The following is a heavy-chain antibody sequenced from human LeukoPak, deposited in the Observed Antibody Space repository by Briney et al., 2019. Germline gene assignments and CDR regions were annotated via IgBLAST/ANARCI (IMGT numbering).Heavy chain of an antibody. CDR2: VYYSGST. CDR3: ARSELLWFGGVNSGFDY. CDR1: GGSTSSYY. Sequence: PSETLSLTCTVSGGSTSSYYWSWIRQPPGKGLEWIGYVYYSGSTNYNPSLKSRVTISIDTSRTQFSLKLSSVTAADTAVYYCARSELLWFGGVNSGFDYWGQGTLVTVSS. V-gene: IGHV4-59*01. D-gene: IGHD3-10*01. J-gene: IGHJ4*02.